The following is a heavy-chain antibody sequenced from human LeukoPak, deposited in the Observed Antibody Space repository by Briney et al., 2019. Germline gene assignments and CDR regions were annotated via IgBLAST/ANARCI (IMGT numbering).Heavy chain of an antibody. CDR3: AKSRVRFLEWLLPYYFDY. CDR2: FISSGGST. V-gene: IGHV3-23*01. CDR1: GFTFSSYA. Sequence: GGSLRLSCAASGFTFSSYAMSWVRQAPGKGLDSDSAFISSGGSTYYADSVKGRFTISRDNSNNALYLQMNSLRAEDTAVYYCAKSRVRFLEWLLPYYFDYWGQGTLVTVSS. D-gene: IGHD3-3*01. J-gene: IGHJ4*02.